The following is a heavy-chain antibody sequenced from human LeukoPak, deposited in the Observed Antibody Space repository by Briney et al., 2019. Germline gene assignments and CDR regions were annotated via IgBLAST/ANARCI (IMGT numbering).Heavy chain of an antibody. Sequence: GGSLRLSCAASGFSFSSYWITWVRQAPGKGLEWVANIKQDGSEKYYVDSVKGRFTISRDNAKKSLYLQINSLRTEDTAVYYCATKSGNYYNYWGRGSLVTVSS. V-gene: IGHV3-7*03. J-gene: IGHJ4*02. CDR1: GFSFSSYW. D-gene: IGHD1-26*01. CDR3: ATKSGNYYNY. CDR2: IKQDGSEK.